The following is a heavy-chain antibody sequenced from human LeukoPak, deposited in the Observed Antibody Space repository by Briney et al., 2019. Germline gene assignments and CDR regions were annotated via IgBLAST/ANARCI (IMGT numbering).Heavy chain of an antibody. CDR1: GFTFSSYA. V-gene: IGHV3-23*01. D-gene: IGHD6-13*01. CDR3: AKWGTSSWSYYHYGMDV. J-gene: IGHJ6*04. CDR2: ISGSGGST. Sequence: PGGSLRLSCAASGFTFSSYAMSWVRQAPGKGLEWVSAISGSGGSTYYADSVKGRFTISRDNSKNTLYLQMNSLRAEDTAVYYCAKWGTSSWSYYHYGMDVWGKGTTVTVSS.